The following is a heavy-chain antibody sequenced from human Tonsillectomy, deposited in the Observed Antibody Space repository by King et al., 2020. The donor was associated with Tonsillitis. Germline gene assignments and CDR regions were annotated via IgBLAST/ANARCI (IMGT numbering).Heavy chain of an antibody. Sequence: QLQESGPGLVKPSETLSLTCTVSGGSISSYYWSWIRQPPGKGLEWIGYSFYSGSTNYNPSLKSRVTISVDTSKNQFSLKLSSVTAADTAVYYCARVYYYGSGSYYPNWCDPWGQGTLVTVSS. CDR2: SFYSGST. CDR1: GGSISSYY. J-gene: IGHJ5*02. V-gene: IGHV4-59*01. CDR3: ARVYYYGSGSYYPNWCDP. D-gene: IGHD3-10*01.